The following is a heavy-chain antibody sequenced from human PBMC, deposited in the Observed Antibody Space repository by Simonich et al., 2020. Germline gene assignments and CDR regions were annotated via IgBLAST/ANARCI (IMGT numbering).Heavy chain of an antibody. J-gene: IGHJ4*02. CDR1: GFTISSYS. Sequence: EVQLVESGGGLVKPGGSLRLSGAASGFTISSYSMNWVRQAPGKGREWFTSISSSSRYIYYADSVKGRFTISRDNAKNSLYLQMNSLRAEDTAVYYCARDAAGDYWGQGTLVTVSS. CDR3: ARDAAGDY. CDR2: ISSSSRYI. V-gene: IGHV3-21*01. D-gene: IGHD6-13*01.